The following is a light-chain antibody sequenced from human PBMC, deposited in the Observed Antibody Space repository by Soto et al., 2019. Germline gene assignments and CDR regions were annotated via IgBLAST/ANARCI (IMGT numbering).Light chain of an antibody. J-gene: IGKJ1*01. CDR3: QQYNYWWA. Sequence: EIVMTQSPATLSVSPGETDTLSCRASQSISSHLAWYQQEPGQTPSLLIYGASTRATGIPARFSGSGSGTEFTLTISSLQSEDLAVYYCQQYNYWWAFGQGTKVEIK. CDR2: GAS. V-gene: IGKV3-15*01. CDR1: QSISSH.